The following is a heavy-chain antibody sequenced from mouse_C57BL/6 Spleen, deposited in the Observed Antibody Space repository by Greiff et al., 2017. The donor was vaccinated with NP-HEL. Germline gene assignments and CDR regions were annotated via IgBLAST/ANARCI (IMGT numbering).Heavy chain of an antibody. CDR3: ARYYYGSIDY. Sequence: EVKVEESGGGLVQPGGSLSLSCAASGFTFTDYYMSWVRQPPGKALEWLGFIRNKANGYTTEYSASVKGRFTISRDNSQSILYLQMNALRAEDSATYYCARYYYGSIDYWGQGTTLTVSS. V-gene: IGHV7-3*01. CDR2: IRNKANGYTT. CDR1: GFTFTDYY. D-gene: IGHD1-1*01. J-gene: IGHJ2*01.